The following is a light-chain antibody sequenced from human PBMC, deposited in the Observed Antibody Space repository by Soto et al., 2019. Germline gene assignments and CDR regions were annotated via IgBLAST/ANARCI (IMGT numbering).Light chain of an antibody. CDR3: QQYNNWPIT. CDR1: QGISNY. Sequence: IKMTQSPSSLSASVGDRVTITCRASQGISNYLAWYQQKPGKVPKLLIYAAFTLQSGVPSRFSGSGSGTDFTLTISSLQSEDFAVYYCQQYNNWPITFGQGTRLEIK. J-gene: IGKJ5*01. CDR2: AAF. V-gene: IGKV1-27*01.